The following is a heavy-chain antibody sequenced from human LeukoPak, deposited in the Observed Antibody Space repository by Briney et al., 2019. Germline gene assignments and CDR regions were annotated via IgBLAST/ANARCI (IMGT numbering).Heavy chain of an antibody. CDR3: ARDGSSGALDY. Sequence: SVKVSCKASGGTFSSYAISWVRQAPGQGLEWMGRIIPIFGTANYAQKFQGRVTITTDESTSTAYMGLSSLRSEDTAVYYCARDGSSGALDYWGQGTLVTVSS. CDR1: GGTFSSYA. D-gene: IGHD3-22*01. CDR2: IIPIFGTA. J-gene: IGHJ4*02. V-gene: IGHV1-69*05.